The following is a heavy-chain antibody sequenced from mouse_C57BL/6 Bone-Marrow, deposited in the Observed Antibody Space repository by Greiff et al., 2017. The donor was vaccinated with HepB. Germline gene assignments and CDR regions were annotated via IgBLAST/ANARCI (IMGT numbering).Heavy chain of an antibody. Sequence: EVNLVESGGGLVQPGGSLKLSCAASGFTFSDYYMYWVRQTPEKRLEWVAYISNGGGSTYYPDTVKGRFTISRDNAKNTLYLQMSRLKSEDTAMYYCARHSADYDWFAYWGQGTLVTVSA. CDR2: ISNGGGST. CDR1: GFTFSDYY. CDR3: ARHSADYDWFAY. J-gene: IGHJ3*01. D-gene: IGHD2-4*01. V-gene: IGHV5-12*01.